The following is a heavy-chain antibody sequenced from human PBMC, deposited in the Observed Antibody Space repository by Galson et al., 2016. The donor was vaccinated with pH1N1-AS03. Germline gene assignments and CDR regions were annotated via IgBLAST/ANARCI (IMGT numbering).Heavy chain of an antibody. V-gene: IGHV4-39*07. Sequence: LSLTCTVSGGSIRNSADYWGWIRQPPGKGSEWIGNIYYTGTPFYNPSLNSRVTISVDTSVNHFSLRLTSVTAADTAIYYCVVLNPGYRSGGGSVDHWGQGTLVAVSS. CDR3: VVLNPGYRSGGGSVDH. CDR1: GGSIRNSADY. D-gene: IGHD5-18*01. J-gene: IGHJ5*02. CDR2: IYYTGTP.